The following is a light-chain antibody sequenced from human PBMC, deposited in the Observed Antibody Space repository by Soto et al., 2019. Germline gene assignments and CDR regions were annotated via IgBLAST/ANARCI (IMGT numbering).Light chain of an antibody. J-gene: IGLJ3*02. CDR1: SSDVGGYNY. CDR3: NSYAGSYNWV. CDR2: DVS. V-gene: IGLV2-8*01. Sequence: QSALTQPPSASGSPGQSVTISCTGTSSDVGGYNYVSWYQQHPGKAPKLLIYDVSKRPSGVPDRFSGSKSGNTASLTVSGLQDADDADYQCNSYAGSYNWVFGGGTKLTVL.